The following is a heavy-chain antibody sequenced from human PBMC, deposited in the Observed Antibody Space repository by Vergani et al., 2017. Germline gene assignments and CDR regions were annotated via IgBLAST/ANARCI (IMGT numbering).Heavy chain of an antibody. D-gene: IGHD3-3*01. Sequence: EVQLVQSGAEVKKPGESLKISCKGSGYSFTSYWIGWVRQMPGKGLEWMGIIYPGDSDTRYSPSFQGQVTISADKSISTAYLQWSSLKASDTAMYYCARDRERASTLRFLEWLSPLDVWGKGTTVTVSS. CDR3: ARDRERASTLRFLEWLSPLDV. J-gene: IGHJ6*04. CDR1: GYSFTSYW. V-gene: IGHV5-51*03. CDR2: IYPGDSDT.